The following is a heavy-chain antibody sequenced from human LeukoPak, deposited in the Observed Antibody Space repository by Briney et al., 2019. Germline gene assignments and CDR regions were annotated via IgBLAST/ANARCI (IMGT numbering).Heavy chain of an antibody. CDR1: GFTFSSYS. J-gene: IGHJ3*02. V-gene: IGHV3-21*04. CDR3: AKDCSSTSCYDAFDI. D-gene: IGHD2-2*01. Sequence: GGSPRLSCAASGFTFSSYSMNWVRQAPGKGLEWVSSISSSSSYIYYADSVKGRFTISRDNSKNTLYLQMNSLRAEDTAVYYCAKDCSSTSCYDAFDIWGQGTMVTVSS. CDR2: ISSSSSYI.